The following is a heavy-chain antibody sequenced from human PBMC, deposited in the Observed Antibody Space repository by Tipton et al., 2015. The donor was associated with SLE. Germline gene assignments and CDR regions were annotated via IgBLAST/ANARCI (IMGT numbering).Heavy chain of an antibody. CDR2: IWYDGNYK. CDR3: ARDRGSSWFFFDY. Sequence: SLRLSCVGSGFPFGSYAIHWVRQPPGKGLEWVAVIWYDGNYKFYADSVKGRFTISRDNPKNTVSLQMNSLRVEDTAVYYCARDRGSSWFFFDYWGQGTLVTVSS. V-gene: IGHV3-33*01. CDR1: GFPFGSYA. J-gene: IGHJ4*02. D-gene: IGHD6-13*01.